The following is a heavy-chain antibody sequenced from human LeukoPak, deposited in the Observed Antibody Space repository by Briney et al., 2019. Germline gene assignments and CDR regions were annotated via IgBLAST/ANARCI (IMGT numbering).Heavy chain of an antibody. V-gene: IGHV4-61*02. CDR2: IYTSGST. CDR1: GGSISSGSYY. CDR3: ASALGGSGYYPFDY. D-gene: IGHD3-22*01. J-gene: IGHJ4*02. Sequence: QASETLSLTCTVSGGSISSGSYYRSWIRQPAGKGLEWIGRIYTSGSTNYNPSLKSRVTISVDKSKNQFSLKLSSVTAADTAVYYCASALGGSGYYPFDYWGQGTLVTVSS.